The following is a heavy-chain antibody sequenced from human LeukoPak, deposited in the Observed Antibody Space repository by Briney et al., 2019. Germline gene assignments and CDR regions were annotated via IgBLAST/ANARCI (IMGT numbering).Heavy chain of an antibody. D-gene: IGHD4-11*01. CDR2: IKHDESEK. CDR3: ARVRDYSNYLYYYYGMDV. CDR1: GFSFNSDW. Sequence: GGSLRLSCAASGFSFNSDWMDWVRQAPGKGLEWVANIKHDESEKNYLDSVKGRFTISRDNSKNTLYLQMNSLRAEDTAVYYCARVRDYSNYLYYYYGMDVWGQGTTVTVSS. J-gene: IGHJ6*02. V-gene: IGHV3-7*01.